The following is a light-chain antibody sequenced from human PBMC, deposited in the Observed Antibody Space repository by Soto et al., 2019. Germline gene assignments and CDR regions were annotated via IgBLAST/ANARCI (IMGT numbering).Light chain of an antibody. V-gene: IGKV3-11*01. Sequence: EIVLTQSAAGLSLSPGERATLSYRASQSIGTYLVWYQQKPGQAPRLLIYDASNRATGIPVRFSGSGSGTDFTLTISSLEPEDFAVYYCQQRGSFPLTFGGGTKVDIK. CDR1: QSIGTY. J-gene: IGKJ4*01. CDR2: DAS. CDR3: QQRGSFPLT.